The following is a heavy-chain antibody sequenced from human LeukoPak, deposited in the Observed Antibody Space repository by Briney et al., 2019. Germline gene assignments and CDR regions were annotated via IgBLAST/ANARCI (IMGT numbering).Heavy chain of an antibody. CDR1: GYTFTGYG. Sequence: ASVKVSCKASGYTFTGYGITWVRQAPGQGLEWMAWISAYNGNTKYAQKFQGRVTMTTDTSTSTAYMELRSLRSDDTAIYYCARDQYYYDSSGYSPNDAFDIWGQGTMVTVSS. V-gene: IGHV1-18*01. J-gene: IGHJ3*02. CDR3: ARDQYYYDSSGYSPNDAFDI. D-gene: IGHD3-22*01. CDR2: ISAYNGNT.